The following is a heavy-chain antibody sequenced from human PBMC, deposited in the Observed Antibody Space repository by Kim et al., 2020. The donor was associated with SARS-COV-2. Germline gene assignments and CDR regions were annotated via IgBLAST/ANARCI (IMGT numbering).Heavy chain of an antibody. CDR3: AKDRSEIRYFDWSRQSTVGGDFDL. Sequence: GGSLRLSCTASGFTFSSYAMSWLRQVQGKGLEWVAGISGDGDSTYYADSVKGRVTISRDNSENTFFLQMNGLRAEDSAVYFCAKDRSEIRYFDWSRQSTVGGDFDLWGRGTLVAVSS. CDR1: GFTFSSYA. CDR2: ISGDGDST. J-gene: IGHJ2*01. V-gene: IGHV3-23*01. D-gene: IGHD3-9*01.